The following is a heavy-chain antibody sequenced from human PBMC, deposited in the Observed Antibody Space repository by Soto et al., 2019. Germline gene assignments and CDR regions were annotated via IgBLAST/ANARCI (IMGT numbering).Heavy chain of an antibody. CDR1: GDSLSSGGYY. CDR3: AKTKTPHVRNGMDV. Sequence: QVRLQESGPGLVRPSQTLSLTCTVSGDSLSSGGYYCSWIRQLPGKGLEWIGFIYYGGSTFYNPSLRSRVTMSADASKNQISLKLSSVTAADTAVYYCAKTKTPHVRNGMDVWGQGTTVTVSS. CDR2: IYYGGST. V-gene: IGHV4-31*04. D-gene: IGHD2-8*01. J-gene: IGHJ6*02.